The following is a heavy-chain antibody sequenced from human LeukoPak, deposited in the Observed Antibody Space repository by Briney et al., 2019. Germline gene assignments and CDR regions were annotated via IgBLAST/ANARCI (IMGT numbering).Heavy chain of an antibody. Sequence: ASVKVSCKASGGTFSSYAISWVRQAPGQGLEWMGRIIPIFGTANYAQRFQGRVTITPDESTSTAYMELSSLRSEDTAVYYCARDLAEHYGDNWFDPWGQGTLVTVSS. CDR3: ARDLAEHYGDNWFDP. CDR2: IIPIFGTA. CDR1: GGTFSSYA. V-gene: IGHV1-69*15. J-gene: IGHJ5*02. D-gene: IGHD4-17*01.